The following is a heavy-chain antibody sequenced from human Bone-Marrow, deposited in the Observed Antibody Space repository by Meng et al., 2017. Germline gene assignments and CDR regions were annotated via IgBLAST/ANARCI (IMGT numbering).Heavy chain of an antibody. V-gene: IGHV4-38-2*02. J-gene: IGHJ4*02. CDR3: ARIYNGIAVAGAFLHTETYYFDY. D-gene: IGHD6-19*01. CDR2: IYHSGST. CDR1: GYSISSGYY. Sequence: SETLSLTCTVSGYSISSGYYWGWIRQPPGKGLEWIGSIYHSGSTYYNPSLKSRVTISVDTSKNQFSLKLSSVTAADTAVYYCARIYNGIAVAGAFLHTETYYFDYWGQGTLVTVSS.